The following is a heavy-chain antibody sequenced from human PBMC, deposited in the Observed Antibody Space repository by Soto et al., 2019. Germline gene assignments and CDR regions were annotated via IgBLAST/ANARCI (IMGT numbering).Heavy chain of an antibody. J-gene: IGHJ3*02. CDR3: ARDSLDYDYVWGSPEGDAFDI. V-gene: IGHV1-18*01. Sequence: QVQLVQSGAEVKKPGASVKVSCKASGYTFTSYGISWVRQAPGQGLEWMGWISAYNGNTNYAQKLQGRVTMTTDTSTSTDYMELRSLRSDDTAVYYCARDSLDYDYVWGSPEGDAFDIWGQGTMVTVSS. D-gene: IGHD3-16*01. CDR1: GYTFTSYG. CDR2: ISAYNGNT.